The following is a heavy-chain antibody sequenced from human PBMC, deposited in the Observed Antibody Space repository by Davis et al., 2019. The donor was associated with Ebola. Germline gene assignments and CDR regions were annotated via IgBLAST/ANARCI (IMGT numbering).Heavy chain of an antibody. CDR1: GFTFSSYW. Sequence: PGGSLRLSCAASGFTFSSYWMSWVRQAPGKGLEWVANIKQDGSEKYYVDSVKGRFTISRDNAKNSLYLQMNSLGAEDTAVYYCARDGSYSSSWYYYGMDVWGQGTTVTVSS. CDR2: IKQDGSEK. CDR3: ARDGSYSSSWYYYGMDV. V-gene: IGHV3-7*01. D-gene: IGHD6-13*01. J-gene: IGHJ6*02.